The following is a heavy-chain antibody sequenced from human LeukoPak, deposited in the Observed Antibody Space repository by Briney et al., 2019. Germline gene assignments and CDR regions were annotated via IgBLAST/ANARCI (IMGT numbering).Heavy chain of an antibody. CDR1: GGSISSYY. Sequence: PSETLSLTCTVSGGSISSYYWCWIRQPPGKGLEWIGYIYYSGSTNYNPSLKSRVTISVDTSKNQLSLKLSSVTAADTAVYYCAREEAVAGIDYWGQGTLVTVSS. CDR2: IYYSGST. V-gene: IGHV4-59*01. D-gene: IGHD6-19*01. CDR3: AREEAVAGIDY. J-gene: IGHJ4*02.